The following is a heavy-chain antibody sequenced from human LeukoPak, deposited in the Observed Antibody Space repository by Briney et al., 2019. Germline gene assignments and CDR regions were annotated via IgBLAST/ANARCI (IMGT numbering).Heavy chain of an antibody. J-gene: IGHJ4*02. V-gene: IGHV1-69*13. CDR2: IIPIFGTA. D-gene: IGHD1-26*01. CDR3: SKRSGSYYGRFDY. Sequence: SVSVSCKASGGTFSSYAIGWVRQAPGQGLEWMGGIIPIFGTANYAQKFQGRVTITADDSTSTAYIELSSLLSADTAVDYCSKRSGSYYGRFDYWGQGTLVTVSS. CDR1: GGTFSSYA.